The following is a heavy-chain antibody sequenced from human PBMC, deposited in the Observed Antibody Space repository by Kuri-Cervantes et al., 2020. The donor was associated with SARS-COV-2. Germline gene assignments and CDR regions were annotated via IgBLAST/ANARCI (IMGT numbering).Heavy chain of an antibody. CDR2: IKQDGSER. J-gene: IGHJ4*02. V-gene: IGHV3-7*05. D-gene: IGHD2-15*01. CDR3: ARSSCSGGSCYSAYSYGLFDY. Sequence: GGSLRLSCAASGLTFNSYWMSWVRQAPGKGLEWVANIKQDGSERYYVDSVKGRFTISRDNAKNSLYLQMDSLRADDTAVYYCARSSCSGGSCYSAYSYGLFDYWGQGTLVTDSS. CDR1: GLTFNSYW.